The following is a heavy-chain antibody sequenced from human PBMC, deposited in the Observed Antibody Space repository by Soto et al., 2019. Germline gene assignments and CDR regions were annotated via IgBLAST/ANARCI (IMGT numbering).Heavy chain of an antibody. CDR1: GGPFSGYY. CDR2: INHSGST. V-gene: IGHV4-34*01. D-gene: IGHD2-2*01. J-gene: IGHJ6*02. CDR3: ARGRSRFGMDV. Sequence: SETLSLTCAVYGGPFSGYYWSWIRQPPGKGLEWIGEINHSGSTNYNPSLKSRVTISVDTSKNQFSLKLSSVTAADTAVYYCARGRSRFGMDVWGQGTTVTVSS.